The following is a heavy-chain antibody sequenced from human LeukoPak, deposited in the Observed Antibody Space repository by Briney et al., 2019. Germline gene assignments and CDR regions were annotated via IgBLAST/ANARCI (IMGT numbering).Heavy chain of an antibody. CDR2: IYYSGST. D-gene: IGHD5-12*01. CDR3: ARGATTYYFDY. V-gene: IGHV4-30-4*08. Sequence: SQTLSLTCTVSGGSISSGDYYWSWIRQPPGKGPEWIGYIYYSGSTYYNPSLKSRVTISVDTSKNQFSLKLSSVTAADTAVYYCARGATTYYFDYWGQGTLVTVSS. CDR1: GGSISSGDYY. J-gene: IGHJ4*02.